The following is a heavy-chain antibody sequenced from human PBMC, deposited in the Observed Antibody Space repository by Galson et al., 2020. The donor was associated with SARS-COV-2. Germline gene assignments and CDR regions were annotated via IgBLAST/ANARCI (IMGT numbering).Heavy chain of an antibody. CDR2: ISSSSSTI. CDR1: GFTFSSYS. J-gene: IGHJ3*02. CDR3: ATEADYGDSHDAFDN. Sequence: GGSLRLSCAASGFTFSSYSMNWVRQAPGKGLEWVSYISSSSSTIYYADSVKGRFTISRDNAKNSLYLQMNSLRAEDTAVYYCATEADYGDSHDAFDNRGQGTMVTVSS. D-gene: IGHD4-17*01. V-gene: IGHV3-48*01.